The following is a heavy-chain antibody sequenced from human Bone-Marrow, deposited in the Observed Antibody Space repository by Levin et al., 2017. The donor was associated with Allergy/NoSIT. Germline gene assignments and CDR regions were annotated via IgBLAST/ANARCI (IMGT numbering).Heavy chain of an antibody. V-gene: IGHV4-39*01. Sequence: SQTLSLTCTVSGGSISSSSYYWGWIRQPPGKGLEWIGSIYYSGSTYYNPSLKSRVTISVDTSKNQFSLKLSSVTAADTAVYYCHYGSGSYYRRGGDAFDIWGQGTMVTVSS. CDR3: HYGSGSYYRRGGDAFDI. CDR2: IYYSGST. CDR1: GGSISSSSYY. D-gene: IGHD3-10*01. J-gene: IGHJ3*02.